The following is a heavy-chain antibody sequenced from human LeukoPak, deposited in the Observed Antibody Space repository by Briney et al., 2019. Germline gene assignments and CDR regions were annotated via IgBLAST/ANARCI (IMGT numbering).Heavy chain of an antibody. Sequence: PGGSLRLSCAASGFTFTTYWMSWVRQAPGKGLEWVANIKQDGSEKYYVDSVKGRFIISRDTSKNTLYLQMNSLRAEDTAVYYCARSGGLQKFDYWGQGTLVTVSS. J-gene: IGHJ4*02. CDR1: GFTFTTYW. D-gene: IGHD4-11*01. CDR2: IKQDGSEK. CDR3: ARSGGLQKFDY. V-gene: IGHV3-7*01.